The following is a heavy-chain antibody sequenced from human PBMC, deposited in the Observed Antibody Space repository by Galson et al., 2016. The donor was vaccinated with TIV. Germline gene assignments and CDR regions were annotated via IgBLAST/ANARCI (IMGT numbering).Heavy chain of an antibody. CDR1: GFAFSFYT. CDR2: ISLSGAYT. J-gene: IGHJ3*01. Sequence: CLRLSCAASGFAFSFYTMTWVRQAPGKGLEWVSSISLSGAYTFYADSVKGRFSISRDKSKSTLYLILNSLRVEDTAMYYCAKPGKSGDYSWDAFDVWGQGTMVTVSS. D-gene: IGHD2-21*02. V-gene: IGHV3-23*01. CDR3: AKPGKSGDYSWDAFDV.